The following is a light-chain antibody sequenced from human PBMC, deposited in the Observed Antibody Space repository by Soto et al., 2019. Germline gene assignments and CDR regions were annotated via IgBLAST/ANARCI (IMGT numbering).Light chain of an antibody. J-gene: IGLJ1*01. CDR1: SSDVGYYNY. CDR3: AAWDDSLNGYV. CDR2: SNN. Sequence: QSALTQPRSVSGSPGQSVTISCTGTSSDVGYYNYVSWYQQLPGTAPKLLIYSNNQRPSGVPDRFSGSKSGTSASLAISGLQSEDEADYYCAAWDDSLNGYVFGTGTKVTVL. V-gene: IGLV1-44*01.